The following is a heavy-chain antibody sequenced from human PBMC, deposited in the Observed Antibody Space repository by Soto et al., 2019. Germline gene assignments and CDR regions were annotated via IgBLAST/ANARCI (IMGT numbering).Heavy chain of an antibody. J-gene: IGHJ4*02. CDR1: GYTFTSYG. Sequence: QVQLVQSGAEVKKPGASVKVSCKASGYTFTSYGISWVRQAPGQGLEWMGWISAYNGNTNYAQKLQGRVTITTDTSTITAYMELRSPRSDDTAVYYCASDNRELDGYSLFGYWGQGTLVNVSS. CDR2: ISAYNGNT. CDR3: ASDNRELDGYSLFGY. D-gene: IGHD5-18*01. V-gene: IGHV1-18*04.